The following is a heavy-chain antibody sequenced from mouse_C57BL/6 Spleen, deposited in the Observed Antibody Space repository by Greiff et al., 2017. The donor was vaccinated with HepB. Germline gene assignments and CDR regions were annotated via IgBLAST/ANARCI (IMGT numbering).Heavy chain of an antibody. CDR1: GFTFSSYA. CDR2: ISSGGDYI. D-gene: IGHD3-2*02. J-gene: IGHJ1*03. CDR3: TRDSSGTGYFDV. Sequence: EVKLMESGEGLVKPGGSLKLSCAASGFTFSSYAMSWVRQTPEKRLEWVAYISSGGDYIYYADTVKGRFTISRDNARNTLYLQMSSLKSEDTAMYYCTRDSSGTGYFDVWGTGTTVTVSS. V-gene: IGHV5-9-1*02.